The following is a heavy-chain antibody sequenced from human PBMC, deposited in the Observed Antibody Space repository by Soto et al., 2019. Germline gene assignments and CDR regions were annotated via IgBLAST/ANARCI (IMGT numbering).Heavy chain of an antibody. CDR3: ARDGGYCSTTSCYLITSHYYGMDV. CDR1: GFTFSAYS. CDR2: IISSSSHK. Sequence: VQLVESGGGLVKPGGSLRLSCAASGFTFSAYSMNWVRQTPGKGLEWVSSIISSSSHKYYADSVKGRFTISRDNAKNSLYLQMNSLRGDDTAVYYCARDGGYCSTTSCYLITSHYYGMDVWCQGTTVSVSS. D-gene: IGHD2-2*01. J-gene: IGHJ6*02. V-gene: IGHV3-21*01.